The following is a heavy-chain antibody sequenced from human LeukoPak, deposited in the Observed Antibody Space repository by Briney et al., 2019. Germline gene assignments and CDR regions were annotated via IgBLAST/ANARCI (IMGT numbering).Heavy chain of an antibody. CDR3: ARHCSSTSCPPIDY. J-gene: IGHJ4*02. CDR1: GGSFSGYY. D-gene: IGHD2-2*01. Sequence: SETLSLTCAVYGGSFSGYYWSWIRQPPGKGLEWIGEINHSGSTNYNPSLKSRVTISVDTSKNQFSLKLSSVTAAGTAVYYCARHCSSTSCPPIDYWGQGTLVTVSS. CDR2: INHSGST. V-gene: IGHV4-34*01.